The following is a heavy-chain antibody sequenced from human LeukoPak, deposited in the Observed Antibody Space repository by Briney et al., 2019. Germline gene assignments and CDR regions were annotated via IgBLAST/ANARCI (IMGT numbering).Heavy chain of an antibody. CDR2: IYSGGST. Sequence: GRSLRLSCSASGFTFSSYAMHWVRQAPGKGLEWVAVIYSGGSTYYADSVKGRFTISRDNSKNTLYLQMNSLRAEDTAVYYCARGGAMVLDYWGQGTLVTVSS. CDR3: ARGGAMVLDY. V-gene: IGHV3-53*01. D-gene: IGHD5-18*01. CDR1: GFTFSSYA. J-gene: IGHJ4*02.